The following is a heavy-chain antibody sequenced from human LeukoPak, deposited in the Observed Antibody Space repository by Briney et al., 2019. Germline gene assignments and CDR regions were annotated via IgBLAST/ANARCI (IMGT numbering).Heavy chain of an antibody. CDR1: RATFSSYA. CDR2: IIPIFGTA. CDR3: ARFGRKKQWLVRVLDYFDY. J-gene: IGHJ4*02. Sequence: ASVKVSCKASRATFSSYAISWVRQAPGQGLEWMGRIIPIFGTANYAQKFQGRVTITTDESTSTAYMELSSLRSEDTAVYYCARFGRKKQWLVRVLDYFDYWGQGTLVTVSS. D-gene: IGHD6-19*01. V-gene: IGHV1-69*05.